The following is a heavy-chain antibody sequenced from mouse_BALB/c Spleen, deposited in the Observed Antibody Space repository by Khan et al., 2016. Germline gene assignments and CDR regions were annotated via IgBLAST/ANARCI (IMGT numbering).Heavy chain of an antibody. Sequence: EVQLQESGPSLAKPSQTLYITCSVTGDSITSGYWNWIRKFPGNRLEYMGYISYSGNTHYNPFHKSRISITRDTSKNQPSLQLISVTTEDTATSYCARSHKNDAWFAYWGQGTLVTVSA. D-gene: IGHD2-12*01. CDR1: GDSITSGY. CDR3: ARSHKNDAWFAY. V-gene: IGHV3-8*02. CDR2: ISYSGNT. J-gene: IGHJ3*01.